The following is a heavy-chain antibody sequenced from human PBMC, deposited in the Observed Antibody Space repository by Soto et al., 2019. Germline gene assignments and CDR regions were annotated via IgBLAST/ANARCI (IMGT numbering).Heavy chain of an antibody. CDR1: GGSISSGGDF. J-gene: IGHJ6*02. V-gene: IGHV4-31*03. D-gene: IGHD5-12*01. CDR3: ARTMRLVASTRPYNYFGLDV. Sequence: PLSLACTVSGGSISSGGDFWSWIRQHPGKGLAWIGYIYYSGSTYYNPSLNSRVTISVDTSKNQFSLNLISVTAADTAVYYCARTMRLVASTRPYNYFGLDVWGQGTPVTVS. CDR2: IYYSGST.